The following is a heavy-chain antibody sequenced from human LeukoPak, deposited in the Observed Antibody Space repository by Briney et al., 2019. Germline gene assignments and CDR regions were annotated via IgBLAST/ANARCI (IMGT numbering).Heavy chain of an antibody. CDR2: IRSKANSYAT. Sequence: PGGSLRLSCAASGFTFSGSAMHWVRQASGKGLEWVGRIRSKANSYATAYAASVKGRFTISRDDSKNTAYLQMNSLKTEDTAVYYCTSGYCSSTSCQNYYYYYGMDVWGQGTTVTVSS. CDR3: TSGYCSSTSCQNYYYYYGMDV. V-gene: IGHV3-73*01. D-gene: IGHD2-2*01. J-gene: IGHJ6*02. CDR1: GFTFSGSA.